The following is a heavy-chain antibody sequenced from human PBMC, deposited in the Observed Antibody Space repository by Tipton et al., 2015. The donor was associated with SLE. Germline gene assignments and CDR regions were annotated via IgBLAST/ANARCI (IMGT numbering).Heavy chain of an antibody. CDR1: GGSIRNYY. D-gene: IGHD5-12*01. Sequence: TLSLTCTVSGGSIRNYYWSWIRQPAGKGLEWIGHIYTSGSTKYNSSLKSRVTISVDTSKNQFSLKLSSVTAADTAVYYCARGGGSVAMASEYWGQGTLVTVSS. J-gene: IGHJ4*02. CDR2: IYTSGST. CDR3: ARGGGSVAMASEY. V-gene: IGHV4-4*07.